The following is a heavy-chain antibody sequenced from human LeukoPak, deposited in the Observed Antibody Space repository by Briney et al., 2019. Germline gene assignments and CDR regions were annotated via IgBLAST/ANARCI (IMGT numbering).Heavy chain of an antibody. V-gene: IGHV4-4*07. J-gene: IGHJ4*02. D-gene: IGHD6-19*01. CDR2: IYTSGST. Sequence: SETLSLTCTVSGGPISSYYWSWIRQPAGKGLEWIGRIYTSGSTNYNPSLKSRVTMSVDTSKNQFSLKLSSVTAADTAVYYCAREMWSSGWWGFDYWGQGTLVTVSS. CDR3: AREMWSSGWWGFDY. CDR1: GGPISSYY.